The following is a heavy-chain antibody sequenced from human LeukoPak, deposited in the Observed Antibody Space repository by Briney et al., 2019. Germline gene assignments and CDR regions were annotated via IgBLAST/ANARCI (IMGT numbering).Heavy chain of an antibody. J-gene: IGHJ4*02. CDR3: TKGAGNFDWSYHDY. CDR2: IRGAGYSDAP. D-gene: IGHD3-9*01. V-gene: IGHV3-73*01. Sequence: PGGSLRLSCAASGFRFFGSALHWVRQAPGKGLEWVGRIRGAGYSDAPAYVASVRGRFTISRDDSKSTAYLQMNSLKAEDTAVYYCTKGAGNFDWSYHDYWDQGTLVTVSS. CDR1: GFRFFGSA.